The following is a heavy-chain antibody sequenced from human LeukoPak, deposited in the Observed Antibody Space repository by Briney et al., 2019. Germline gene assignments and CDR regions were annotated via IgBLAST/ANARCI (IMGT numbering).Heavy chain of an antibody. J-gene: IGHJ4*02. CDR3: ARDRGIWN. CDR2: ISSTSSTT. CDR1: GFTFSIYS. Sequence: PGGSLRLSCAASGFTFSIYSMNWVRQALGEGLEWVSYISSTSSTTYYADSVQGRFTISRDNARNSLYLQMNSLRDDDTAVYYCARDRGIWNWGQGTLVSVSS. D-gene: IGHD1-1*01. V-gene: IGHV3-48*02.